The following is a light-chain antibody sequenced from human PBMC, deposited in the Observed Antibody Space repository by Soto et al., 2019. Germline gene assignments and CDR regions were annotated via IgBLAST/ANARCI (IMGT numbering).Light chain of an antibody. CDR2: DVS. J-gene: IGLJ2*01. CDR3: SSYTSSSTPVV. CDR1: SSDVGGYNY. V-gene: IGLV2-14*01. Sequence: QSALTQPASVSGSPGQSITISCTGTSSDVGGYNYVSWYQQHPGKAPKLMIYDVSNRPSGVSNRFSGSKSGNTASLTISGSHAEDGADYYCSSYTSSSTPVVFGGGTKLPVL.